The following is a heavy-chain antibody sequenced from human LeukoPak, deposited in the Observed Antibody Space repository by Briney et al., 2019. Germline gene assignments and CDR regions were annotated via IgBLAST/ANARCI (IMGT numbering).Heavy chain of an antibody. D-gene: IGHD2-15*01. Sequence: GGSLRLSCAASGFTFSSYAMSWVRQAPGKGLEWVSHISGSGGCTYYADSVTGRFTISRDNSKNTLYLQMNSLRVEDTAVYYCAKDREDGWYFDLWGRGTLVTVSS. J-gene: IGHJ2*01. CDR3: AKDREDGWYFDL. CDR1: GFTFSSYA. V-gene: IGHV3-23*01. CDR2: ISGSGGCT.